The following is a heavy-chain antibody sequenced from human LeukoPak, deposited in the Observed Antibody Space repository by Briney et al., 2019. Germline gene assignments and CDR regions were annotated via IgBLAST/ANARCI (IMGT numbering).Heavy chain of an antibody. D-gene: IGHD2-2*01. CDR1: GGSISSYY. CDR2: IYYSGST. Sequence: SETLSLTCTVSGGSISSYYWSWIRQPPGKGLEWIGYIYYSGSTNYNPSLKSRVTISVDTSKNQFSLKLSSVTAADTAMYYCARSCQLLYWFDPWGQGTLVTVSS. V-gene: IGHV4-59*01. J-gene: IGHJ5*02. CDR3: ARSCQLLYWFDP.